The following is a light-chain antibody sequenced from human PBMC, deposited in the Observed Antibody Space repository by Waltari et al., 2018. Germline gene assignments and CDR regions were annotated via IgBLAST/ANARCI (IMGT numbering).Light chain of an antibody. CDR2: DVS. Sequence: PGQSITISCTGTSSDVGGYNYVPWYQQHPGKAPKLMIYDVSKRPSGVSNRFSGSKSGNTASLTISGLQAEDEADYYCSSYTSSSTYVFGTGTKVTVL. CDR1: SSDVGGYNY. CDR3: SSYTSSSTYV. V-gene: IGLV2-14*04. J-gene: IGLJ1*01.